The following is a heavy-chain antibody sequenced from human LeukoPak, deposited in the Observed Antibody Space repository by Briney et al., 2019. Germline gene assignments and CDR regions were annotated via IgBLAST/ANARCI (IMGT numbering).Heavy chain of an antibody. D-gene: IGHD3-10*01. J-gene: IGHJ4*02. V-gene: IGHV4-34*01. CDR2: INHSGST. CDR1: GGSFSGHY. Sequence: SETLSLTCAVYGGSFSGHYWTWIRQPPGMGLEWIGEINHSGSTTYNPSLNTRVTISVDASKNQISLKLSSVTAADTAVYYCARPRYGSGSLDSWGQGTLVTVSS. CDR3: ARPRYGSGSLDS.